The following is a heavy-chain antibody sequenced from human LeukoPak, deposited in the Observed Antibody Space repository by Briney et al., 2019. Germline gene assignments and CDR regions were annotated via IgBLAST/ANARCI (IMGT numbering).Heavy chain of an antibody. J-gene: IGHJ3*02. CDR3: ARDMGGSYHDAFDI. Sequence: SVKVSCKASGGTFSSYTISWVRQAPGQGLEWMGRIIPILGIANYAQEFQGRVTITADKSTSTAYMELSSLRSEDTAVYYCARDMGGSYHDAFDIWGQGTMVTVSS. CDR1: GGTFSSYT. CDR2: IIPILGIA. V-gene: IGHV1-69*04. D-gene: IGHD1-26*01.